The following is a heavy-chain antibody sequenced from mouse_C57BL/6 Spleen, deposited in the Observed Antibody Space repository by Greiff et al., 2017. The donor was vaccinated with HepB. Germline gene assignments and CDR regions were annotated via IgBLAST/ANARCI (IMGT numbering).Heavy chain of an antibody. CDR1: GYTFTEYT. J-gene: IGHJ4*01. CDR3: ARHEEDYYGRGYAMDY. D-gene: IGHD1-1*01. CDR2: FYPGSGSI. V-gene: IGHV1-62-2*01. Sequence: VQLQESGAELVKPGASVKLSCKASGYTFTEYTIHWVKQRSGQGLEWIGWFYPGSGSIKYNEKFKDKATLTADKSSSTVYMELSRLTSEDSAVYFCARHEEDYYGRGYAMDYWGQGTSVTVSS.